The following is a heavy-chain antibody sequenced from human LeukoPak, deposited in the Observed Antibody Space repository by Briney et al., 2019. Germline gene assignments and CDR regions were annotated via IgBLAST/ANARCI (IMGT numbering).Heavy chain of an antibody. J-gene: IGHJ4*02. Sequence: GGSLRLSCAASGFTFNHYWMSWVRQAPGKGLEWMANIKYDGSEKYYVDSVKGRFTISRDNAENLLYLQMNSLRAEDTAVYYCARGGFRYPDYWGQGTLVTVSS. CDR2: IKYDGSEK. CDR1: GFTFNHYW. D-gene: IGHD1-26*01. CDR3: ARGGFRYPDY. V-gene: IGHV3-7*01.